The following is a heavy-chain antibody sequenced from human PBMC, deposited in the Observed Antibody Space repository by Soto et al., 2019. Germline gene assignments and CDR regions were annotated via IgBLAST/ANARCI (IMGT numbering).Heavy chain of an antibody. D-gene: IGHD6-6*01. Sequence: PGGSLRLSCAASGFTFSSYSMNWVRQAPGKGLEWVSHISSSGRSLYYADSVQGRFTISRDNAKNSVYLQMNSLRDEDTAVYYCAREADYSNSPRGLLDPWGQGTLVTVSS. CDR2: ISSSGRSL. V-gene: IGHV3-48*02. J-gene: IGHJ5*02. CDR3: AREADYSNSPRGLLDP. CDR1: GFTFSSYS.